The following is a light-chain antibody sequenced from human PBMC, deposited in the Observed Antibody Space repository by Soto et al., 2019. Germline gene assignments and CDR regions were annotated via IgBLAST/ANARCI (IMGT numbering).Light chain of an antibody. CDR2: GAS. CDR3: QQSYRSPYT. CDR1: QSINIY. J-gene: IGKJ2*01. V-gene: IGKV1-39*01. Sequence: IQMTQSPSSLSASVGDSVTVTCRASQSINIYLNWYQQKPGKAPTLLIYGASSLQSVVPSRFTGGRSRTDFTLTISSLQPEDFATYYCQQSYRSPYTFGQGTKLEIK.